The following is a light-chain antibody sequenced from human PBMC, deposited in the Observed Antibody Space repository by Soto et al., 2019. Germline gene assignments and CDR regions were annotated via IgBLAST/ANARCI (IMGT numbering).Light chain of an antibody. J-gene: IGLJ1*01. V-gene: IGLV1-40*01. CDR2: ENN. CDR1: SSNIGAGYE. Sequence: QPVLTQPPSVSEAPGQRVTISCTRSSSNIGAGYEAHWYQQVPGTAPKLLIYENNNRPSGVPDRFSGSKSGTSASLAITGLQAEDEAEYYCQSYDSSLSGYVFGTGTKLTVL. CDR3: QSYDSSLSGYV.